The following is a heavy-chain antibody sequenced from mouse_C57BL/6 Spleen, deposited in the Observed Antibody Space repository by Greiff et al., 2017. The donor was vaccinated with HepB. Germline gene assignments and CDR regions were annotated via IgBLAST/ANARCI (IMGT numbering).Heavy chain of an antibody. CDR2: ISDGGSYT. D-gene: IGHD2-4*01. CDR1: GFTFSSYA. J-gene: IGHJ3*01. CDR3: ARDKGYDYDGSWFAY. Sequence: EVQLVESGGGLVKPGGSLKLSCAASGFTFSSYAMSWVRQTPEKRLEWVATISDGGSYTYYPDNVKGRFTISRDNAKNNLYLQMSHLKSEDTAMYYCARDKGYDYDGSWFAYWGQGTLVTVSA. V-gene: IGHV5-4*01.